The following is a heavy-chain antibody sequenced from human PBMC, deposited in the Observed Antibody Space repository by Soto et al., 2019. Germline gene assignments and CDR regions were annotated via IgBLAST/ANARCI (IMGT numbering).Heavy chain of an antibody. CDR2: IYFIGST. CDR3: ATVLVPPPTPGWFDP. Sequence: PSETLSLTCPVSGVSISSDDYYWSWILQPPGKGLEWIGYIYFIGSTYYNPALKSRVTISVDTSKNQFSLNLTSVTAAATAMYYCATVLVPPPTPGWFDPWGQGTLVTVSS. D-gene: IGHD1-26*01. CDR1: GVSISSDDYY. V-gene: IGHV4-30-4*01. J-gene: IGHJ5*02.